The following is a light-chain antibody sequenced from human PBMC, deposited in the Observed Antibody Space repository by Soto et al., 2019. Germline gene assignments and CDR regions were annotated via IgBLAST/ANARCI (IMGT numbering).Light chain of an antibody. CDR2: AAS. Sequence: DIPLTQSPSFLSASVGDRVTITCRASQGISSYLAWYQQKPGKAPKLLIYAASTLQSGVPSRFSGSGSGTEFTLTISSLQTEDFATYYCQQLNSYPRTFGPGTKVDIK. CDR3: QQLNSYPRT. CDR1: QGISSY. J-gene: IGKJ3*01. V-gene: IGKV1-9*01.